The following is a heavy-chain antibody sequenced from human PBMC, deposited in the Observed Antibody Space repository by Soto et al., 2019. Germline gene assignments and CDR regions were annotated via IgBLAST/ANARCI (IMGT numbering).Heavy chain of an antibody. CDR1: GFTFSSCA. CDR2: ISGRGYNT. Sequence: EVQMLESGGGLVQPGGSLRLSCAASGFTFSSCAMTWVRQAPGKRLEWVSGISGRGYNTYYADSVKGRFTISRDNSRNTVYLQMNSLGAEDTAVYFCAKDTVTDVGGELDYWGQGTLVTVSS. V-gene: IGHV3-23*01. J-gene: IGHJ4*02. CDR3: AKDTVTDVGGELDY. D-gene: IGHD4-17*01.